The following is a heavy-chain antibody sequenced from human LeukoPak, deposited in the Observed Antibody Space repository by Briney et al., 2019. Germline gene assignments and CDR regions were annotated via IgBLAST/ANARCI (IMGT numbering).Heavy chain of an antibody. J-gene: IGHJ4*02. CDR1: GFTFSSYS. D-gene: IGHD6-25*01. CDR3: TRRQRLTSFDY. Sequence: GGSLRLSCAASGFTFSSYSMNWVRQAPGKGLMWVSRINTDGSSSTYADSVKGRFTISRDNAKDTLYLQMNSLRVEDTAVYYCTRRQRLTSFDYWGQGTLVSVAS. CDR2: INTDGSSS. V-gene: IGHV3-74*01.